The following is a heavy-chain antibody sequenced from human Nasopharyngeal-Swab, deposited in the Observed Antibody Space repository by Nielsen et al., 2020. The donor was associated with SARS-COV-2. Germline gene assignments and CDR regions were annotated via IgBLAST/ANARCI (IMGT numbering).Heavy chain of an antibody. CDR3: ARRAGSGWYGY. J-gene: IGHJ4*02. D-gene: IGHD6-19*01. CDR2: IYYSGST. Sequence: SETLSLTCTVSGGSISSYYWSWIRQPPGKGLEWIGYIYYSGSTNYNPSLKSRVTISVDTSKNQFSLKLSSVTAADTAVYHCARRAGSGWYGYWGQGTLVTVSS. V-gene: IGHV4-59*01. CDR1: GGSISSYY.